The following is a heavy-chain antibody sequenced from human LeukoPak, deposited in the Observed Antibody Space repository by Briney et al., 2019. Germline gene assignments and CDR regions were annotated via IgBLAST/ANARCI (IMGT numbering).Heavy chain of an antibody. CDR1: GFTFNRYS. CDR2: ISSSGTTI. D-gene: IGHD6-13*01. V-gene: IGHV3-48*01. CDR3: AKDRPRPGESPAHMSAAGSDH. Sequence: GASLRLSCAASGFTFNRYSMNWVRQAPGKGLEWISYISSSGTTIYYADSVQGRFIISRDNARNSLYLQMNSLRAEDTAVYYCAKDRPRPGESPAHMSAAGSDHWGQGTLVTVSS. J-gene: IGHJ4*02.